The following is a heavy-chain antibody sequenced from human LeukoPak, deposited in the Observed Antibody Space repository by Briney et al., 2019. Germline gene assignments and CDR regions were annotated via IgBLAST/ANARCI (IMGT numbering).Heavy chain of an antibody. Sequence: ASGKLSCKASGYTFTSYGISWVRQAPGQGLEWMGWISAYNGNTNYAQKLQGRVTMTTDTSTSTAYMELRSLRSDDTAVYYCARDRLGYYDSSGYYYYFDYWGQGTLVTVSS. J-gene: IGHJ4*02. V-gene: IGHV1-18*01. CDR2: ISAYNGNT. CDR1: GYTFTSYG. D-gene: IGHD3-22*01. CDR3: ARDRLGYYDSSGYYYYFDY.